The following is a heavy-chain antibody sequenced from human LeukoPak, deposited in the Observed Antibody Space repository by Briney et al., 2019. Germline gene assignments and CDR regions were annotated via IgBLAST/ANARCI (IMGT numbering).Heavy chain of an antibody. D-gene: IGHD2-2*01. J-gene: IGHJ4*02. CDR2: INHSGST. V-gene: IGHV4-34*01. CDR1: GGSFSGYY. CDR3: ARFPRVVPAAMEEYYFDY. Sequence: SETLSLTCAVYGGSFSGYYWSWIRQPPGKGLEWIGEINHSGSTNYNPSLKSRVTISVDTSKNQFSLKLSSVTAADTAVYCYARFPRVVPAAMEEYYFDYWGQGTLVTVSS.